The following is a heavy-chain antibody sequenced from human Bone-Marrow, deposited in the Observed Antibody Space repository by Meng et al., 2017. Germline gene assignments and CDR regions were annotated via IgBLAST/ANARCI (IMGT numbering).Heavy chain of an antibody. J-gene: IGHJ4*02. CDR3: ASFDHIPRRNYFDY. D-gene: IGHD2-21*01. CDR1: GGSMSSGNYY. CDR2: IHHSGSA. Sequence: QVQLQESGPGLVEPSQTLSLTCTVSGGSMSSGNYYWSWIRQPPGKGLEWIGYIHHSGSAYYNPSLKSRVSISVDSSKNQFSLNLNSMTAADTAVYYCASFDHIPRRNYFDYWGQGTLVTGYS. V-gene: IGHV4-30-4*01.